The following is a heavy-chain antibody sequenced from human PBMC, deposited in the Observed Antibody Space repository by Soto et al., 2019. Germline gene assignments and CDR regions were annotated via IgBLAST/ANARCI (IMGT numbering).Heavy chain of an antibody. CDR1: GIPVSSNY. V-gene: IGHV3-53*04. Sequence: EVQLVESGGGLVQPGGSLRLSCAASGIPVSSNYMTWVRQAPGKGLGWVSVLHSGGDTYYANSVKGGFTISRHDSTNTLFLQMNSLTAEDTAVYYCARDGPYYYASRMDVWGQGTTVTVSS. D-gene: IGHD3-10*01. CDR2: LHSGGDT. J-gene: IGHJ6*02. CDR3: ARDGPYYYASRMDV.